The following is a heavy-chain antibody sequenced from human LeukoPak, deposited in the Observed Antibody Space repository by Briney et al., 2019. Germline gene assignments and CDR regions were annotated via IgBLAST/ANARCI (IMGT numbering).Heavy chain of an antibody. CDR2: IYYSGST. D-gene: IGHD3-9*01. Sequence: SETLSLTCTVSGGSISSGGYYWSWIRQRPGKGLEWIGYIYYSGSTYSNPSLNSPFTISLDTSKNQLSLKLSSVTPADTAVYYCARHASYDILTGYQIGYYYGMDVWGQGTTVTVPS. CDR3: ARHASYDILTGYQIGYYYGMDV. J-gene: IGHJ6*02. CDR1: GGSISSGGYY. V-gene: IGHV4-31*01.